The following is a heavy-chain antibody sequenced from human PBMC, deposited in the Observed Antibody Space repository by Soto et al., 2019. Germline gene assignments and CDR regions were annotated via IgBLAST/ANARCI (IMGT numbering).Heavy chain of an antibody. Sequence: GGSLRLSCAASGFTFSGSAMHWVRQASGKGLEWVGRIRSKANSYATAYAASVKGRFTISRDDSKNTAYLQMNSLKTEDTAVYYCTRHESFSTVTTFFDYWGQGTLVTVSS. CDR2: IRSKANSYAT. CDR3: TRHESFSTVTTFFDY. V-gene: IGHV3-73*01. J-gene: IGHJ4*02. CDR1: GFTFSGSA. D-gene: IGHD4-17*01.